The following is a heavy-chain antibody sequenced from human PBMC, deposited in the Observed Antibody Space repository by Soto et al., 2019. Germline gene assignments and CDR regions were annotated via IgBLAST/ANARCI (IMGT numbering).Heavy chain of an antibody. CDR3: ARISSGNPTGLYWFDP. CDR1: GGSVSSGSYY. D-gene: IGHD1-1*01. CDR2: IYYSGST. J-gene: IGHJ5*02. V-gene: IGHV4-61*01. Sequence: QVQLQESGPGLVKPSETLSLTCTVSGGSVSSGSYYWSWIRQPPGKGLEWIGYIYYSGSTNYNPSLKSRVTISVDTSKNQFSLKLSSVTAADTAVYYCARISSGNPTGLYWFDPWGQGTLVTVSS.